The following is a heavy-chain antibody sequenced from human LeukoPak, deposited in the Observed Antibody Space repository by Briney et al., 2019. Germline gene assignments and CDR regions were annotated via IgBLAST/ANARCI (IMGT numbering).Heavy chain of an antibody. J-gene: IGHJ6*03. CDR2: IYYSGST. CDR1: GGSISSSSYY. D-gene: IGHD5-24*01. Sequence: SETLSLTCTVSGGSISSSSYYWGWLRPPPGKGLEWIGSIYYSGSTHYNPSLKSRVTISVDTSKNQFSLKLSSVTAADTAVYYCALTRDGYNSYTLYYYYYMDVWGKGTTVTVSS. CDR3: ALTRDGYNSYTLYYYYYMDV. V-gene: IGHV4-39*01.